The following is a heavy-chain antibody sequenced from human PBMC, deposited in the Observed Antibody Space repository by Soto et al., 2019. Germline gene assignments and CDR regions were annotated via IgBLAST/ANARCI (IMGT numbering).Heavy chain of an antibody. CDR1: GFTFNSYA. J-gene: IGHJ3*02. CDR3: ARASERYRLYGDSPENAFDI. V-gene: IGHV3-30-3*01. CDR2: ISYDGGDK. Sequence: GESLKISCAASGFTFNSYAMHWVRQAPGKGLQWVAVISYDGGDKYYADSVKGRFTISRDNSKNTLYLQMNSLRTEDTAVYYCARASERYRLYGDSPENAFDIWGQGTMVTVSS. D-gene: IGHD4-17*01.